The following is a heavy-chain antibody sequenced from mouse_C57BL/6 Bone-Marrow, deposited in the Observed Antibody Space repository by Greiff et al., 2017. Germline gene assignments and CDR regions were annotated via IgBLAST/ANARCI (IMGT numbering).Heavy chain of an antibody. CDR2: IWGGGST. Sequence: VQLQQSGPGLVAPSQSLSITCTVSGFSLTSYGVDWVRQPPGKGLEWLGVIWGGGSTNYNSAPMSRLSISKDNSKSHVFLKMNSLQTDDTAMYYGARSFITTVDGYFDVWGKGTTVTVSS. D-gene: IGHD1-1*01. J-gene: IGHJ1*03. CDR1: GFSLTSYG. V-gene: IGHV2-9*01. CDR3: ARSFITTVDGYFDV.